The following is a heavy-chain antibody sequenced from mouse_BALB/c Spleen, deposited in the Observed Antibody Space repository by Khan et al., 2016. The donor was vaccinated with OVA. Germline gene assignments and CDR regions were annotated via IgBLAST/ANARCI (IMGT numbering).Heavy chain of an antibody. CDR1: GFNIKDTY. CDR3: ATIYGNPFAY. D-gene: IGHD2-1*01. Sequence: VQLQQSGAELVKPGASVKLSCTASGFNIKDTYMHWVQQRPEQGPEWIGRIDPANGDIKYDPKFQDQATIAADTSSNTAYLQVSSLTSEDTAVDYCATIYGNPFAYWGQGTLVSVSA. CDR2: IDPANGDI. J-gene: IGHJ3*01. V-gene: IGHV14-3*02.